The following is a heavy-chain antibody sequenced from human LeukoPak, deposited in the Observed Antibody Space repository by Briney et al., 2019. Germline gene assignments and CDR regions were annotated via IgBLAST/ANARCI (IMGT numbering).Heavy chain of an antibody. V-gene: IGHV3-23*01. CDR2: ISGSGGST. D-gene: IGHD3-3*01. CDR3: AKSRGKLRFLELLCDY. J-gene: IGHJ4*02. CDR1: GFTFSSYA. Sequence: GGSLRLSCAASGFTFSSYAMSWVRQAPGKGLEWVSAISGSGGSTYYTDSVKGRFTISRDNSKSTLYLQMNSLRAEDTAVYYFAKSRGKLRFLELLCDYWGQGTLVTVSS.